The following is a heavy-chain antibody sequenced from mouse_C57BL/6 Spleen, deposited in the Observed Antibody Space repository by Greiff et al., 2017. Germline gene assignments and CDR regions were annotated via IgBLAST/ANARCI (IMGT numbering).Heavy chain of an antibody. J-gene: IGHJ1*03. CDR2: ISSGSSTI. CDR1: GFTFSDYG. D-gene: IGHD1-1*01. CDR3: ARQATVVANWYFDV. V-gene: IGHV5-17*01. Sequence: EVQVVESGGGLVKPGGSLKLSCAASGFTFSDYGMHWVRQAPEKGLEWVAYISSGSSTIYYADTVKGRFTISRDNAKNTLFLQMTSLRSEDTAMYYCARQATVVANWYFDVWGTGTTVTVSS.